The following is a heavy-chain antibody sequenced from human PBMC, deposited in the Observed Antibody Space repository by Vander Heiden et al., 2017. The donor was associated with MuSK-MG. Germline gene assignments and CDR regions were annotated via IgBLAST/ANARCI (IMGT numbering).Heavy chain of an antibody. CDR2: LYHIGST. Sequence: QVQLQESGPGLVKPSETLSLTCAVSGYSITSGYYWGWIRQPPGKRLEWSGSLYHIGSTYYNPALKSRVTISLDTSKNQFSLKMRSVTAADTAVYYYARAQGPPDYYFDYWCQGTMVRVYS. V-gene: IGHV4-38-2*01. CDR3: ARAQGPPDYYFDY. CDR1: GYSITSGYY. D-gene: IGHD2-21*01. J-gene: IGHJ4*02.